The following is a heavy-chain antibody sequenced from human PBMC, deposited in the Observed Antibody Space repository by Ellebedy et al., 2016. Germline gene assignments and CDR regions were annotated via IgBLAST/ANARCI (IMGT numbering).Heavy chain of an antibody. J-gene: IGHJ4*02. CDR3: ARVYGDYRIDC. Sequence: GGSLRLSCAASGFTFSTYSMNWVRQAPGKGLEWVSYINGIGSTMYYADSVEGRFTISRDNAKNSLYLQMNSLRAEDTALYYCARVYGDYRIDCWGQGTLVTVSS. D-gene: IGHD4-17*01. CDR1: GFTFSTYS. V-gene: IGHV3-48*04. CDR2: INGIGSTM.